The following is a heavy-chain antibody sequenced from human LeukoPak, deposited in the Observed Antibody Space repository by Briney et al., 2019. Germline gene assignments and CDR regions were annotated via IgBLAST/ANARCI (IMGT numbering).Heavy chain of an antibody. V-gene: IGHV1-2*02. Sequence: ASVKVSCKASGYTFTGYYMHWVRQAPGQGLEWMGWINPNSGGTNYAQKFQGRVTMTRDTSISTAYMELSRLRSDDTAVYYCARGPSYYDFWSGYYTGDAFDIWGQGTMVTVSS. CDR2: INPNSGGT. D-gene: IGHD3-3*01. CDR3: ARGPSYYDFWSGYYTGDAFDI. CDR1: GYTFTGYY. J-gene: IGHJ3*02.